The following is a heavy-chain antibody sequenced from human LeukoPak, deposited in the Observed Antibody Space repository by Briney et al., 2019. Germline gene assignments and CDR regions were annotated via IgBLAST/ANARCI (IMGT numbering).Heavy chain of an antibody. CDR1: GFIFSDYY. Sequence: GGSLRLSCAASGFIFSDYYMSWIRQAPGKRLEWVSYISSSGSTIYYADSVRGRFTISRDNAKNSLYLQMNSLRAEDTAVYYCTRGVPTGVDYFDYWGQGTLVTVSP. J-gene: IGHJ4*02. CDR2: ISSSGSTI. CDR3: TRGVPTGVDYFDY. V-gene: IGHV3-11*01. D-gene: IGHD1-1*01.